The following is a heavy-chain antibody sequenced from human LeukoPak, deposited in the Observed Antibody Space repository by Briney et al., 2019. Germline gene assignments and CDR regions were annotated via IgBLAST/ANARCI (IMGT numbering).Heavy chain of an antibody. CDR3: ARAPSEVGGYYPEYFQH. J-gene: IGHJ1*01. CDR1: GFTFSRYW. Sequence: GGSLRLSCEASGFTFSRYWMHWVRQAPGKGLVWVSRIKSDGKTNYADSVKGRFTISRDNAKNTVSLQMDSLRAEDTGVYYCARAPSEVGGYYPEYFQHWGQGTLVTVSS. CDR2: IKSDGKT. D-gene: IGHD3-22*01. V-gene: IGHV3-74*01.